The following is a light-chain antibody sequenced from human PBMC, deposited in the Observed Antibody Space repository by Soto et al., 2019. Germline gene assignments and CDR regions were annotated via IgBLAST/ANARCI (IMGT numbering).Light chain of an antibody. V-gene: IGKV3-15*01. CDR3: QQYNNWPWT. CDR2: GAS. CDR1: QSVSSRS. Sequence: EIVLTQSPGTLSLSPGERATLSCRASQSVSSRSLAWYQQKPGRAPRLLIHGASTRATGFPARFSGSGSGTDFTLTISSLQSEDFAVYYCQQYNNWPWTFGQGTKVDIK. J-gene: IGKJ1*01.